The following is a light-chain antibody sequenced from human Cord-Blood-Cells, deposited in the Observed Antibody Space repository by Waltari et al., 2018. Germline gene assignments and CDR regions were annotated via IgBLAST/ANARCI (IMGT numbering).Light chain of an antibody. J-gene: IGKJ5*01. CDR3: QQYGSSPPIT. CDR2: GAS. Sequence: EIVLTQSPGTLSLSPGERATLSCRASKRFSNSYLAGYQQKPGQAPRLLIYGASSRATGIPYRFSGSGSGTDFTLTISRLEPEDFAVYYCQQYGSSPPITFGQGTRLEIK. V-gene: IGKV3-20*01. CDR1: KRFSNSY.